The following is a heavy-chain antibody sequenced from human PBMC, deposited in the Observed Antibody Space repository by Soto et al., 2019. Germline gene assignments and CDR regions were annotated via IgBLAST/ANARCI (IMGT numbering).Heavy chain of an antibody. Sequence: GSLRLSCAASGFTFSSYAMSWVRQAPGKGLEWVSAISGSGVSTYYADSVKGRFTISRDNSKNTLYLQMNSLRAEDTAVYYCAKSPGMYYYDSSGYYHYDYWGQGALVTVSS. CDR1: GFTFSSYA. CDR2: ISGSGVST. CDR3: AKSPGMYYYDSSGYYHYDY. J-gene: IGHJ4*02. V-gene: IGHV3-23*01. D-gene: IGHD3-22*01.